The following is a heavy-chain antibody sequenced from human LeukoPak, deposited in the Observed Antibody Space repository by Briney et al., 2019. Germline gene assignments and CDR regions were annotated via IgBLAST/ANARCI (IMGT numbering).Heavy chain of an antibody. CDR1: GFTVSNNY. CDR3: ARVAAPRSNDY. D-gene: IGHD6-13*01. Sequence: GGSLRLSCAASGFTVSNNYMSWVRQAPGKGLECVAVASYDGGNKYYADSVKGRFTISRDNSKNTLYLQMNSLKTEDTAVYFCARVAAPRSNDYWGQGTLVTVSS. V-gene: IGHV3-30-3*01. J-gene: IGHJ4*02. CDR2: ASYDGGNK.